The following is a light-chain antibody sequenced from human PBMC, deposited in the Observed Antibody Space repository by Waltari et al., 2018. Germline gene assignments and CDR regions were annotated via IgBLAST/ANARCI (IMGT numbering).Light chain of an antibody. CDR2: DAS. CDR1: QSIGHY. J-gene: IGKJ4*01. Sequence: EIVLTQSPATLSLSPGERATLSCWASQSIGHYLAWYQQKPGQAPRLLIYDASSRATGIPPRFSGVVSGTDFTLTISSLEPEDSAVYYCQQRSDWPLTFGGGTKVEIK. V-gene: IGKV3-11*01. CDR3: QQRSDWPLT.